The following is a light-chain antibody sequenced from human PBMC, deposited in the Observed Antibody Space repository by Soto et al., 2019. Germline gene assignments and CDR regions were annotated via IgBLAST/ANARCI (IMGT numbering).Light chain of an antibody. CDR2: ATS. CDR1: QGIRSW. Sequence: DIQMTQSPSSLSASVGDRVTITCRASQGIRSWLAWYQQKPEKAPKPLIYATSSLQSGVPSRFSGSGSGTDFTLTISSLQPEDFATYSCQQSYNSPQTFGQGTKMDIK. CDR3: QQSYNSPQT. V-gene: IGKV1D-16*01. J-gene: IGKJ1*01.